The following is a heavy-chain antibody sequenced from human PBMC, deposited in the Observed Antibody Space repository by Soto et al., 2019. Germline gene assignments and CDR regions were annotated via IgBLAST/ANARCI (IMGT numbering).Heavy chain of an antibody. Sequence: GGSLRLSCAASGFTFSSYAMHWVRQAPGKGLEWVAVISYDGSNKYYADSVKGRFTISRDNSKNTLYLQMNSLRAEDTAVYYCAREFPKVVPAATGVYWGQGTLVTVSS. D-gene: IGHD2-2*01. CDR3: AREFPKVVPAATGVY. CDR1: GFTFSSYA. J-gene: IGHJ4*02. V-gene: IGHV3-30-3*01. CDR2: ISYDGSNK.